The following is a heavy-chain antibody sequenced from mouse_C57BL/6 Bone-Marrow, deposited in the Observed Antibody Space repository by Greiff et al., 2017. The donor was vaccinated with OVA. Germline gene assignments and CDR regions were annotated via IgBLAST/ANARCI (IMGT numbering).Heavy chain of an antibody. V-gene: IGHV5-4*01. CDR3: ARDLGDAMDY. D-gene: IGHD4-1*01. CDR1: GFTFSSYA. Sequence: DVQLVESGGGLVKPGGSLKLSCAASGFTFSSYAMSWVRQTPEKRLEWVATISDGGSYTYYPDNVKGRFTISRDNAKNNLYLQMSHLKSEDTAMYYCARDLGDAMDYWGQGTSVTVSS. CDR2: ISDGGSYT. J-gene: IGHJ4*01.